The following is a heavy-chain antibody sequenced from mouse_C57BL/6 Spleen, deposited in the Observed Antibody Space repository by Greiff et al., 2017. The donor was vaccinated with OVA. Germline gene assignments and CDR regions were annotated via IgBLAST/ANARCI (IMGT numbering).Heavy chain of an antibody. CDR1: GYTFTSYD. J-gene: IGHJ3*01. V-gene: IGHV1-85*01. Sequence: QVQLQQSGPELVKPGASVKLSCKASGYTFTSYDINWVKQRPGQGLEWIGWIYPRDGSTKYNEKFKGKATLTVDTSSSTAYMELHSLTSEDSAVYVCARPYDYDGAWFAYWGQGTLVTVSA. CDR3: ARPYDYDGAWFAY. D-gene: IGHD2-4*01. CDR2: IYPRDGST.